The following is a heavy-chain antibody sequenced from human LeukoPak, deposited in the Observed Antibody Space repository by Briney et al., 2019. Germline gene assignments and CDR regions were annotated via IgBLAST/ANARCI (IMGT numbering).Heavy chain of an antibody. J-gene: IGHJ5*02. CDR1: GFTFSNYV. Sequence: GGSLRLSCAASGFTFSNYVIHWVRQAPGKGLEWVAFIRSDGSNKYYADSVRGRLTISRDSSKNTLYLQMNSLRVEDTAVYYCARRSVRDCSSTSCYFMGRSNWFDPWGQGTLVTVSS. D-gene: IGHD2-2*01. V-gene: IGHV3-30*02. CDR2: IRSDGSNK. CDR3: ARRSVRDCSSTSCYFMGRSNWFDP.